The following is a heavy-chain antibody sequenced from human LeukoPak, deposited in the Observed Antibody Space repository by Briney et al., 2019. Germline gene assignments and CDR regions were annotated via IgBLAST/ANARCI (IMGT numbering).Heavy chain of an antibody. V-gene: IGHV3-21*01. D-gene: IGHD2-2*01. CDR3: ARGTDYCSSTSCPGDY. J-gene: IGHJ4*02. CDR2: ISSSSSYI. Sequence: GGSLRLSCAASGFTFSSYSMNWVRQAPGKGLEWVSSISSSSSYIYYADSVKGRFTISRDNAKNSLHLQMNSLRAEDTAVYYCARGTDYCSSTSCPGDYWGQGTLVTVSS. CDR1: GFTFSSYS.